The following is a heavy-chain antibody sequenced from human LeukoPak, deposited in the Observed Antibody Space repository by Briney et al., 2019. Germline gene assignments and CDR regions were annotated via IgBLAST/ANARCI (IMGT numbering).Heavy chain of an antibody. V-gene: IGHV4-59*01. CDR3: AREPGYCSGGSCYFDYGMDV. CDR1: GGSISSYY. Sequence: PSETLSLTCTVSGGSISSYYWSWIRQPPGKGLEWIGYIYYSGSTNYNPSLKSRVTISVDTSKNQFSLKLSSVTAADTAAYYCAREPGYCSGGSCYFDYGMDVWGQGTTVTVSS. CDR2: IYYSGST. D-gene: IGHD2-15*01. J-gene: IGHJ6*02.